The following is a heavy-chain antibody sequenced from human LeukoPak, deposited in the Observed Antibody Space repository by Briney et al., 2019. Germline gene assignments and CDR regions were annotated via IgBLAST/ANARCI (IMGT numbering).Heavy chain of an antibody. V-gene: IGHV3-21*01. Sequence: GGSLRLSCAASGFTFSSYSMNWVRQAPGKGLEWVSSISSSSSYIYYADSVKGRFTISRDNAKNSLYLQMNSLRAEDTAVYYCAKAWTWELLAVGYWGQGTLVTVSS. J-gene: IGHJ4*02. D-gene: IGHD1-26*01. CDR2: ISSSSSYI. CDR1: GFTFSSYS. CDR3: AKAWTWELLAVGY.